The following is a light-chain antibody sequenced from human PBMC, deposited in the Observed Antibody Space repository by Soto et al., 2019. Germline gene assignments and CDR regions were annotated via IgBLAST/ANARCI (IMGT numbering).Light chain of an antibody. CDR2: GAS. J-gene: IGKJ1*01. CDR3: QQYNNWRT. CDR1: QSVSSN. V-gene: IGKV3-15*01. Sequence: EIVMTQSPATLSVSPGERAALSCRASQSVSSNLAWYQQKPGQAPRLLIYGASTRATGIPARFSGSGSGTEFTLTIGSLQSEDFAVYYCQQYNNWRTFGLGTKVEIK.